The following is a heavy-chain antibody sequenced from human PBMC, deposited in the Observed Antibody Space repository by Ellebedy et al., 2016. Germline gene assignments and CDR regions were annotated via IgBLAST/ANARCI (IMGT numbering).Heavy chain of an antibody. V-gene: IGHV4-59*01. Sequence: GSLRLSCTVSGGSISSYYWSWIRQPPGKGLEWIGYIYYSGGTNYNPSLKSRVTISVDRSKNQFSLKLSSVTAADTAVYYCARLGQEGIDYWGQGTLVTVSS. D-gene: IGHD3-16*01. CDR1: GGSISSYY. CDR3: ARLGQEGIDY. J-gene: IGHJ4*02. CDR2: IYYSGGT.